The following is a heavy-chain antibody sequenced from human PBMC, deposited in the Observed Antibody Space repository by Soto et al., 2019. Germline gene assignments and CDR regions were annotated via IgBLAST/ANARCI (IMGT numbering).Heavy chain of an antibody. V-gene: IGHV3-23*01. J-gene: IGHJ6*02. D-gene: IGHD1-7*01. CDR3: AKDGYNWNYSCYYYYGMDV. Sequence: GGSLRLSCAASGFTFSSYAMSWVRQAPGKGLEWVSAISGSGGSTYYADSVKGRFTISRDNSKNTLYLQMNSLRAEDTAVYYCAKDGYNWNYSCYYYYGMDVWGQGTTVTVSS. CDR1: GFTFSSYA. CDR2: ISGSGGST.